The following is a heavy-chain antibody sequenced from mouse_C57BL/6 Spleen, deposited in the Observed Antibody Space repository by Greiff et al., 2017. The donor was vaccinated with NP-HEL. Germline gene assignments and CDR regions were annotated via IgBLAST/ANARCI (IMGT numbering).Heavy chain of an antibody. V-gene: IGHV1-61*01. CDR1: GYTFTSYW. CDR2: IYPSDSET. Sequence: VQLQQSGAELVRPGSSVKLSCKASGYTFTSYWMDWVKQRPGQGLEWIGNIYPSDSETHYNQKFKDKATLTVDKSSSTAYMQLSSLTSEDSAVYYWARSYDGYLDYWGQGTTLTVSS. CDR3: ARSYDGYLDY. J-gene: IGHJ2*01. D-gene: IGHD2-3*01.